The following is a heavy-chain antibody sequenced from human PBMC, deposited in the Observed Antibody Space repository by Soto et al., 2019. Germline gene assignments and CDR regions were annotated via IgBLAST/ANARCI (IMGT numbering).Heavy chain of an antibody. Sequence: GGFLRLSCAASGFTVSSNYMSWVRQAPGKGLEWVSVIYSGGSTYYADSVKGRFTISRDNSKNTLYLQMNSLRAEDTAVYYCIRTSCYACWFDPWGQGTLVTVSS. J-gene: IGHJ5*02. CDR3: IRTSCYACWFDP. V-gene: IGHV3-66*01. D-gene: IGHD2-2*01. CDR2: IYSGGST. CDR1: GFTVSSNY.